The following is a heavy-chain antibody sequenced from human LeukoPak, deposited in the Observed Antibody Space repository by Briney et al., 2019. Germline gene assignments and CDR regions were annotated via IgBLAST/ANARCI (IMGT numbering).Heavy chain of an antibody. D-gene: IGHD3-22*01. V-gene: IGHV3-23*01. CDR3: ATHYASSGYHFDY. J-gene: IGHJ4*02. CDR2: ISGSGGST. CDR1: GFTFSSYA. Sequence: GGSLRLSCAASGFTFSSYAMSWVRQAPGKGLEWVSAISGSGGSTYYADSVKGRFTISRDNSKNTLYLQMNSLRAEDTAVYYCATHYASSGYHFDYWGQGTLVTVSS.